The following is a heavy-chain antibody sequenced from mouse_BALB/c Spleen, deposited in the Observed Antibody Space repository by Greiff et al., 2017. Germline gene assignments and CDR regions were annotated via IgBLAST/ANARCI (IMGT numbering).Heavy chain of an antibody. V-gene: IGHV14-3*02. D-gene: IGHD1-1*01. CDR3: AREYYYNYYAMDY. J-gene: IGHJ4*01. CDR1: GFNIKDTY. CDR2: IDPANGNT. Sequence: VQLKQSGAELVKPGASVKLSCTASGFNIKDTYMHWVKQRPEQGLEWIGRIDPANGNTKYDPKFQGKATITADTSSNTAYLQLSSLTSEDTAVYYCAREYYYNYYAMDYWGQGTSVTVSS.